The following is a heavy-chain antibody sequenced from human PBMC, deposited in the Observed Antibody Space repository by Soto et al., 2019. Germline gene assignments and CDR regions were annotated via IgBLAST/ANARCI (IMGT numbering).Heavy chain of an antibody. CDR2: ISGSGSTT. D-gene: IGHD6-6*01. J-gene: IGHJ4*02. CDR1: GFIFSNYA. Sequence: GGSLRLSCAASGFIFSNYAMSWVRQAPGKGLEWVSFISGSGSTTYYADSVKGRFTISRGNSKNMLYVQMNSLRAEDAAVYYCVREASSTGLHLDHWGRGTLVTVSS. V-gene: IGHV3-23*01. CDR3: VREASSTGLHLDH.